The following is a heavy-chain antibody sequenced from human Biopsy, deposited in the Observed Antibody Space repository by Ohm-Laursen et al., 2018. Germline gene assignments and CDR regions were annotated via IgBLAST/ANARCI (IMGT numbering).Heavy chain of an antibody. CDR1: GFTFSDYY. V-gene: IGHV3-11*01. CDR2: ISGSGTTI. D-gene: IGHD2-2*01. Sequence: SLRLSCTASGFTFSDYYMSWIRQAPGKGLEWLSSISGSGTTIFYADSVKGRFTVSRDNAKNSLYLQMNSLTVEDTAVYYCAREGAGGYHDYWGQGTLVTVSS. CDR3: AREGAGGYHDY. J-gene: IGHJ4*02.